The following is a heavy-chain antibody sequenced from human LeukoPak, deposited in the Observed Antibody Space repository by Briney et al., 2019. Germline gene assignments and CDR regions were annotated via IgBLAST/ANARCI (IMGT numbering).Heavy chain of an antibody. V-gene: IGHV4-34*01. D-gene: IGHD1-26*01. CDR2: INHSGST. Sequence: SETLSLTCAVSGGSFSGYYWSWIRQPPGKGLEWIGEINHSGSTNYNPSLKSRVTISVDTSKNQLSLKLSSVTAADTAVYYCARDQMGELPYYYYYYMDVWGKGTTVTVSS. J-gene: IGHJ6*03. CDR3: ARDQMGELPYYYYYYMDV. CDR1: GGSFSGYY.